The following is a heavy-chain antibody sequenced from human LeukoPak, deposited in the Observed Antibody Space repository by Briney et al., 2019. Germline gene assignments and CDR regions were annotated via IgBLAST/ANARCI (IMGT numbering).Heavy chain of an antibody. Sequence: ASVKVSCKASTYTFTSNGISWVRQAPGQGLEWMGWISAYNGNTNYAQKLQGRVTMTTDTSTSTAYMELRSLRSDDTAVYYCARDLGYQLLIPFDPWGQGTLVTVSS. CDR2: ISAYNGNT. CDR1: TYTFTSNG. J-gene: IGHJ5*02. D-gene: IGHD2-2*01. V-gene: IGHV1-18*01. CDR3: ARDLGYQLLIPFDP.